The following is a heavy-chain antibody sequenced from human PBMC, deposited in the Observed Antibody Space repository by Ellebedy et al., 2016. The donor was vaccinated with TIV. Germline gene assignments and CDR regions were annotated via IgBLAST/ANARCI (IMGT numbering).Heavy chain of an antibody. V-gene: IGHV3-23*01. J-gene: IGHJ4*02. CDR1: GFTFSSYA. CDR3: ANYRGYDILTEPFDY. CDR2: ISGSGGST. D-gene: IGHD3-9*01. Sequence: GESLKISCAASGFTFSSYAMSWVRQAPGKGLEWVSAISGSGGSTYYADSVKGRFTISRDNSKNTLYLQMNSLRAEDTAVYYCANYRGYDILTEPFDYWGQGTLVTVSS.